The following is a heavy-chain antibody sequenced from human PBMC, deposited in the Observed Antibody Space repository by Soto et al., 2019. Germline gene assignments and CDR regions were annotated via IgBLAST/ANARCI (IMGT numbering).Heavy chain of an antibody. CDR3: ARATMVRGVILHSYYYGMDV. D-gene: IGHD3-10*01. CDR1: GYTFTSYD. V-gene: IGHV1-8*01. CDR2: MNPNSGNT. J-gene: IGHJ6*02. Sequence: ASVKVSCKASGYTFTSYDINWVRQATGQGLEWMGWMNPNSGNTGYAQKFQGRVTMTRNTSISTAYMELSSLRSEDTAVYYCARATMVRGVILHSYYYGMDVWGQGTTVTVSS.